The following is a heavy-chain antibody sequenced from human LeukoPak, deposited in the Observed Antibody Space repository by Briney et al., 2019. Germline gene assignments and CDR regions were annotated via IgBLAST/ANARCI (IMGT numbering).Heavy chain of an antibody. J-gene: IGHJ5*02. CDR3: ARDVDRYSNLNWFDP. D-gene: IGHD4-11*01. CDR2: IYYNGNT. V-gene: IGHV4-59*01. Sequence: SETLSLTCIVSGGSISSYYWTWIRQPPGKGLEWIGYIYYNGNTNYNPSLKSRVAISVDTSKNQVSLKLSSVTAADTAVYYCARDVDRYSNLNWFDPWGQGTLVTVSS. CDR1: GGSISSYY.